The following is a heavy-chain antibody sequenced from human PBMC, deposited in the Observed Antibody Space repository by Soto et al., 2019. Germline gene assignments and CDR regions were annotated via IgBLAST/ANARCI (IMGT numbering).Heavy chain of an antibody. D-gene: IGHD2-15*01. Sequence: SETLSLTCTVSGGSVSSGSYYWSWIRQPPGKGLEWIGFIYYTGSTNYNPSLKSRVTISVDTSKNQFSLKLSSVTAADTAVYYCASALYCSGGSCSFDPWGQGTLVTVSS. CDR1: GGSVSSGSYY. CDR2: IYYTGST. V-gene: IGHV4-61*01. CDR3: ASALYCSGGSCSFDP. J-gene: IGHJ5*02.